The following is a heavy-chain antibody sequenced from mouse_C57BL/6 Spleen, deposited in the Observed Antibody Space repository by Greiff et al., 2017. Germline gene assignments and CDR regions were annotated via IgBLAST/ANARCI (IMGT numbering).Heavy chain of an antibody. CDR3: VGGPEDYFDY. V-gene: IGHV1-26*01. D-gene: IGHD3-3*01. CDR1: GYTFTDYY. CDR2: INPNNGGT. J-gene: IGHJ2*01. Sequence: EVQLQQSGPELVKPGASVKISCKASGYTFTDYYMNWVKQSPGKSLEWIGDINPNNGGTSYNQKFKGKATLTVDKSSSTAYMELRSLTSEDSAVYYCVGGPEDYFDYWGKGTTLTVSS.